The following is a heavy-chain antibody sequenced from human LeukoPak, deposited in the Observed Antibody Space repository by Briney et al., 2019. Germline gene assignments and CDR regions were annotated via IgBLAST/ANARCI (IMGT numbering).Heavy chain of an antibody. CDR3: ATNLKRDFDY. Sequence: ASQTLSLTCTVSGGSISSGDYYWSWIRPPPGKGLEWIGYIYYSGSTYYNPSLKSRVTISVDTTKNQLSLKQSSVTAADTAVYYCATNLKRDFDYWGQGTLVTVSS. J-gene: IGHJ4*02. CDR2: IYYSGST. CDR1: GGSISSGDYY. D-gene: IGHD6-25*01. V-gene: IGHV4-30-4*01.